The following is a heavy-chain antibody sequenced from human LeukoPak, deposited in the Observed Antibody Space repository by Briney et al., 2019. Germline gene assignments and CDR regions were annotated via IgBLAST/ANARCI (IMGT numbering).Heavy chain of an antibody. D-gene: IGHD2-8*01. V-gene: IGHV4-39*07. J-gene: IGHJ4*02. CDR3: ARGYCTNAVCSLGPTQA. Sequence: SETLSLTCTVSGGSISSSSDYWGWIRQPPGKGLEYIGSFYYSGSTCYNPSLKSRVTISVDTSKNQFSLKVRSVTAADTAVYYCARGYCTNAVCSLGPTQAWGQGTLVTVSS. CDR2: FYYSGST. CDR1: GGSISSSSDY.